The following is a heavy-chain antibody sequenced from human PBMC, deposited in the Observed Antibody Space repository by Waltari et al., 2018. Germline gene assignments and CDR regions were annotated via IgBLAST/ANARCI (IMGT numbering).Heavy chain of an antibody. Sequence: EVQLLESGGGLVQPGGSLRLSCAASGFTFSSYAMSWVRQAPGKGLAWVSAISGSGGSTYYADSGKGRFTISRDNSKNTLYLQMNSLRAEDTAVYYCARPVYDFWSGYLWGWFDPWGQGTLVTVSS. CDR2: ISGSGGST. CDR3: ARPVYDFWSGYLWGWFDP. D-gene: IGHD3-3*01. V-gene: IGHV3-23*01. CDR1: GFTFSSYA. J-gene: IGHJ5*02.